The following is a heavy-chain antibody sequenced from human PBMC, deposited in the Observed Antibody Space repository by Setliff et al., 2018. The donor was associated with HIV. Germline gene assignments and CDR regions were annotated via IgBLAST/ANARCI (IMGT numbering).Heavy chain of an antibody. V-gene: IGHV3-48*01. Sequence: GGSLRLSCATSGFTFDSYSIIWVRQAPGKGLEWVSYIRGLGGGTIYYADSVRGRFTISRDDAEKSVYLQMNSLRADDTAVYYCARAGVVESYYYYYYMDVWGKGTTVTVSS. CDR2: IRGLGGGTI. J-gene: IGHJ6*03. CDR3: ARAGVVESYYYYYYMDV. CDR1: GFTFDSYS. D-gene: IGHD2-15*01.